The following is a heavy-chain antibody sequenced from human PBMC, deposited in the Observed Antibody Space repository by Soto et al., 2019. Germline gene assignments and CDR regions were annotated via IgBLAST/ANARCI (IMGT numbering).Heavy chain of an antibody. Sequence: SETLSLNRTVLGPSISSYYWSGITPPPGTALAWIAYIYYSGSPNYNPSLKSRVAISVDTSKNQFSLKLSSVTAADTAVYYCARSYSSSCRRCYMDVWGKGTTVT. J-gene: IGHJ6*03. CDR2: IYYSGSP. CDR3: ARSYSSSCRRCYMDV. D-gene: IGHD6-13*01. V-gene: IGHV4-59*01. CDR1: GPSISSYY.